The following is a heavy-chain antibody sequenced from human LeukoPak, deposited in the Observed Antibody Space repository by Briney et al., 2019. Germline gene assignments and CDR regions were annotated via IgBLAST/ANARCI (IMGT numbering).Heavy chain of an antibody. J-gene: IGHJ4*02. CDR3: ASGRVRDY. D-gene: IGHD1-1*01. Sequence: GGSLRLSCAASGFTFSNAWMTWVRQVPGKGLEWVGRTDGGTTDYAAPVKGRFTISRDDSKNTLYLQMNSLQTDDSAVYYCASGRVRDYWGQGTLVTVSS. CDR1: GFTFSNAW. CDR2: TDGGTT. V-gene: IGHV3-15*01.